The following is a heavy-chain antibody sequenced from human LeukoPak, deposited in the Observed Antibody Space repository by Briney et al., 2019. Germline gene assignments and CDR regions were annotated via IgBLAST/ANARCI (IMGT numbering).Heavy chain of an antibody. J-gene: IGHJ4*02. CDR3: AREDVYCSSTSCYPDY. Sequence: PGGSLRLSCAASGFTFSSFAMHWVRQAPGKGLEWVAVISYDGTNKYYADSVKGRFTISRDNSKNTLYLQMNSLRAEDTAVYYCAREDVYCSSTSCYPDYWGQGTLVTVSS. CDR2: ISYDGTNK. V-gene: IGHV3-30*03. CDR1: GFTFSSFA. D-gene: IGHD2-2*01.